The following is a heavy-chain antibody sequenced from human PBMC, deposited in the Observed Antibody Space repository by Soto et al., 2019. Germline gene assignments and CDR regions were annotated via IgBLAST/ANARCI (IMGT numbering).Heavy chain of an antibody. J-gene: IGHJ6*02. Sequence: GGSLRLSCAASGFTFSSYGMHWVRQAPGKXLEWVAVISYDGSNKYYADSVKGRFTISRDNSKNTLYLQMNSLRAEDTAVYYCAKEFWSGYFYYYYGMDVWGQGTTVTVSS. CDR3: AKEFWSGYFYYYYGMDV. CDR1: GFTFSSYG. D-gene: IGHD3-3*01. V-gene: IGHV3-30*18. CDR2: ISYDGSNK.